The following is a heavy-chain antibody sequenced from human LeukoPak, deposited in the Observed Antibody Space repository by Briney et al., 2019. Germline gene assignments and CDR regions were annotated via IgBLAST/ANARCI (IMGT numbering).Heavy chain of an antibody. CDR2: IRYDGSNK. CDR3: ATQACIVVVTAIEQFDY. CDR1: GFTFSSYG. D-gene: IGHD2-21*02. Sequence: GGSLRLSCAASGFTFSSYGMHWVRQAPGKGLEWVAFIRYDGSNKYYADSVKGRFTISRDNSKNTLYLQMNSLRAEDTAVYYCATQACIVVVTAIEQFDYWGQGTLVTVSS. J-gene: IGHJ4*02. V-gene: IGHV3-30*02.